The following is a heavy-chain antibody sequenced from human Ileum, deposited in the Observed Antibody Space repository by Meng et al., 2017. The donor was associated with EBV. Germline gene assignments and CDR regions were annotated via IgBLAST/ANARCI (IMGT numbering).Heavy chain of an antibody. J-gene: IGHJ4*02. CDR3: AKNGEKYFEY. CDR1: GCSISVINW. Sequence: QLQESGPGLVNPSGTLSLTCAVSGCSISVINWWSLVRQSPEKGLEWIGEISDSGINHYNPSLKSRVTISADKSNNQFSLKLTSVTSADTAVYFCAKNGEKYFEYWGQGTLVTVSS. V-gene: IGHV4-4*02. CDR2: ISDSGIN.